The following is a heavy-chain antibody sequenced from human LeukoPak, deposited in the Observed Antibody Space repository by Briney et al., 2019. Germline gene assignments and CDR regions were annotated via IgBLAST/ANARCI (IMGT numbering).Heavy chain of an antibody. CDR2: IYISGST. V-gene: IGHV4-4*07. J-gene: IGHJ4*02. Sequence: SETLSLTCTVSGYSISSGYYWSWIRQPAGKGLEWIGRIYISGSTNYNPSLKSRVTMSVDTSKNQFSLKLSSVTAADTAVYYCASRKLGNDYWGQGTLVTVSS. CDR1: GYSISSGYY. D-gene: IGHD7-27*01. CDR3: ASRKLGNDY.